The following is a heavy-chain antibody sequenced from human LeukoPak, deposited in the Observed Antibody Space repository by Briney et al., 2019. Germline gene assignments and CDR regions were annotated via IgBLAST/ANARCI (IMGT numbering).Heavy chain of an antibody. J-gene: IGHJ4*02. V-gene: IGHV3-7*01. Sequence: GGSLRLSCAASGFTFSSYWMTWVRQAPGRGLEWVASIKQDGSEKYYVDSVKGRFTISRDNAKNSLYLQINSLRAEDTAVYYCARDRTFASWGQGTLVTVSS. CDR1: GFTFSSYW. CDR3: ARDRTFAS. CDR2: IKQDGSEK. D-gene: IGHD3-16*01.